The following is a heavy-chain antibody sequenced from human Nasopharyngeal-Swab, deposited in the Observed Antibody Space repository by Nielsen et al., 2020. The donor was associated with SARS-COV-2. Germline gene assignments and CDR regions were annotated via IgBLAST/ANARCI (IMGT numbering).Heavy chain of an antibody. CDR3: PRDTKGSSGWPYYYYYYMDV. J-gene: IGHJ6*03. D-gene: IGHD6-19*01. CDR2: ISSSSSTI. V-gene: IGHV3-48*01. Sequence: VRQAPGKGLEWGSYISSSSSTIYYADSVKGRFTISRDNAKNSLYLQMNSLRAEDTAVYYCPRDTKGSSGWPYYYYYYMDVWGKGTTVTVSS.